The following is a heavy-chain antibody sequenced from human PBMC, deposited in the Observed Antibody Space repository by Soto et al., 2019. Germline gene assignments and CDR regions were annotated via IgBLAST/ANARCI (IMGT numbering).Heavy chain of an antibody. CDR2: ISGNNENT. J-gene: IGHJ4*02. CDR3: ARDLFRWVGESRMDY. CDR1: GYSFSSYA. Sequence: QVQLVQSAADVKKPGASVKVSCKASGYSFSSYAINWVRQAPGQGLEWLGWISGNNENTKYAQKFEGRVSMTTDTSTTTAYMELRSLRTDDTAVYYCARDLFRWVGESRMDYWGQGTLVTVYS. D-gene: IGHD3-10*01. V-gene: IGHV1-18*01.